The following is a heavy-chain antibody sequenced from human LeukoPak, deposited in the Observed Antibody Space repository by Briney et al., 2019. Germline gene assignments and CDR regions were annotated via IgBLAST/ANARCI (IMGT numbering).Heavy chain of an antibody. CDR1: GGSISSYY. V-gene: IGHV4-4*07. D-gene: IGHD2-15*01. CDR3: ARDTDYTPDNWFDP. J-gene: IGHJ5*02. CDR2: IYTSGST. Sequence: PSETLSLTCTVSGGSISSYYWSWIRQPAGKGLEWIGRIYTSGSTNYNPSLKSRVTVSVDTSKNQFFLKLSSVTAADTAVYYCARDTDYTPDNWFDPWGQGILVTVSS.